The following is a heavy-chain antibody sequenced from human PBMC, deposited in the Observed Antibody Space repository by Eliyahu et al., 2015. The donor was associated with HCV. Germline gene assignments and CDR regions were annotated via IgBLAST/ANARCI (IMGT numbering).Heavy chain of an antibody. J-gene: IGHJ4*02. V-gene: IGHV1-69*01. CDR3: ARGYYDYVWGSYFDY. Sequence: VQLVQSXAEVKKPGSSVKXSCKASGGTFXSYAISWVRQAPGQGLEWMGGIIPIFGTANYAQKFQGRVTITADESTSTAYMELSSLRSEDTAVYYCARGYYDYVWGSYFDYWGQGTLVTVSS. D-gene: IGHD3-16*01. CDR2: IIPIFGTA. CDR1: GGTFXSYA.